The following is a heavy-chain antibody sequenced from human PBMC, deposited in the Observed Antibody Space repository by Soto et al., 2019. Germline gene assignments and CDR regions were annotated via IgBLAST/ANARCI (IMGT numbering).Heavy chain of an antibody. CDR3: ARSTGSGFRTGTHRFHCFDP. CDR1: GVTFSSFA. CDR2: IIPIFCTP. Sequence: QVQLVQSGAEVKQPGSSVKFSCQASGVTFSSFAISWVRLAPGQGLEWMGGIIPIFCTPNYAQNFQGRVTMTADESTSSDYMELSRLRSEDTAVYYCARSTGSGFRTGTHRFHCFDPWGQGTLVTASS. V-gene: IGHV1-69*01. J-gene: IGHJ5*02. D-gene: IGHD1-1*01.